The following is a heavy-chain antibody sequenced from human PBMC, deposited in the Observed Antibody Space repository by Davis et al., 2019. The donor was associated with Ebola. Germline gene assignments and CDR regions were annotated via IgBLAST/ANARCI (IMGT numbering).Heavy chain of an antibody. V-gene: IGHV1-8*01. J-gene: IGHJ5*02. CDR2: MNPNSGNT. Sequence: AASVKVSCKASGYTFTSYDINWVRQATGQGLEWMGWMNPNSGNTGYAQKFQGSVTMTRNTSISTAYMELSSLRSEDTAVYYCARDLGDGYNLYWFDPWGQGTLVTVSS. CDR1: GYTFTSYD. D-gene: IGHD5-24*01. CDR3: ARDLGDGYNLYWFDP.